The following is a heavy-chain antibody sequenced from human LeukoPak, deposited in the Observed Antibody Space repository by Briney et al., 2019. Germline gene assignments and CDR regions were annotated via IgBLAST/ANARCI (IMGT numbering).Heavy chain of an antibody. D-gene: IGHD1-7*01. CDR2: ISSGDNTI. CDR1: GFTFSDYY. J-gene: IGHJ4*02. V-gene: IGHV3-11*04. CDR3: ARVMGNYATYY. Sequence: GGSLRLSCAASGFTFSDYYMSWIPQAPGKGLEWVSYISSGDNTIYYADSVKGRFTMSRDNAKNSLYLQMNSLRAEYTAVCYCARVMGNYATYYWGQGTLVTASS.